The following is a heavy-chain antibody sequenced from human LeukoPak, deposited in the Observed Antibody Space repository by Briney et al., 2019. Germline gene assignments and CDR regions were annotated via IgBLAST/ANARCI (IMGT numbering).Heavy chain of an antibody. CDR3: AKAPYYYDSSGYHNAFDI. V-gene: IGHV4-34*01. D-gene: IGHD3-22*01. CDR2: INHSGST. Sequence: SETLSLTCAVYGGSFGGYYWSWIRQPPGKGLEWIGEINHSGSTNYNPSLKSRVTISVDTSKNQFSLKLSSVTAADTAVYYCAKAPYYYDSSGYHNAFDIWGQGTMVTVSS. J-gene: IGHJ3*02. CDR1: GGSFGGYY.